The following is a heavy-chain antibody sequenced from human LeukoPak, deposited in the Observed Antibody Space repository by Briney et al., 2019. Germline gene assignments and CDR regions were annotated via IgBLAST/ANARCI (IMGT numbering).Heavy chain of an antibody. CDR2: IKQDGSEQ. J-gene: IGHJ5*02. CDR1: GFSLSTYW. Sequence: PGGSLRLSCAASGFSLSTYWMSWVRQAPGKGLEWVANIKQDGSEQYYGDSVKGRFTISRDNANNSLFLQMDSLTAEDTAVYYCARGQIVVVPAARNWFDPWGQGTLVTVSS. CDR3: ARGQIVVVPAARNWFDP. V-gene: IGHV3-7*01. D-gene: IGHD2-2*01.